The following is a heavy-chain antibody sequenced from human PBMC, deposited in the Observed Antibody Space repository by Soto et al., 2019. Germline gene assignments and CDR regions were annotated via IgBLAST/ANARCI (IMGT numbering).Heavy chain of an antibody. V-gene: IGHV4-59*01. CDR3: ARAYYDTAGYGLDP. Sequence: QVHLQESGPGLVKPSETLSLTCSVSGGSISRGYWTWIRQPPGKGLEWIGYIYYSGSINYNPSLESRAIISVDTSKNQFSLRLSSVTAADTAVYYCARAYYDTAGYGLDPWGQGALVTVSS. CDR2: IYYSGSI. D-gene: IGHD3-22*01. J-gene: IGHJ5*02. CDR1: GGSISRGY.